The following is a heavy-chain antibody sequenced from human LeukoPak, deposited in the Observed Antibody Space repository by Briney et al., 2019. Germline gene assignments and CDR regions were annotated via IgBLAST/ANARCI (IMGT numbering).Heavy chain of an antibody. CDR2: IKEDGSEK. J-gene: IGHJ4*03. CDR1: EVTFSLYW. V-gene: IGHV3-7*01. CDR3: ARDARRKGGNYY. Sequence: GGSLRLSCAASEVTFSLYWMSWVRQAPGKGLEWVAHIKEDGSEKNYMDSVKGRFTISRDNAKNSLYLQMNSLRAEDTAVYYCARDARRKGGNYYCGDGALVTVSS.